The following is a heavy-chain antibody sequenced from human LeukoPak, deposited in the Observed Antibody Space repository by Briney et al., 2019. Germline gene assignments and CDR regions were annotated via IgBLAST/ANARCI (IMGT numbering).Heavy chain of an antibody. CDR3: ARASYCSDGSCYSDS. D-gene: IGHD2-15*01. Sequence: ASVKVSCKASGYTFTSYSISWVRQAPGQGLEWMGWISAYNGNTIYAQKVKGRVTMTTDTSTSTAYMELRSLKSDDTAVYYCARASYCSDGSCYSDSWGQGTLVTVSS. CDR2: ISAYNGNT. CDR1: GYTFTSYS. V-gene: IGHV1-18*01. J-gene: IGHJ5*02.